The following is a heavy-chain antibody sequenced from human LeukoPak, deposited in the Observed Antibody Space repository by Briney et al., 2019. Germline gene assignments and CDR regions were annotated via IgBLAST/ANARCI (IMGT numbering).Heavy chain of an antibody. D-gene: IGHD1-14*01. Sequence: SETLSPTSTVSGGSISNHYWSWILQPPGPELEGRGYISYSGSTNYNPSLRSRVTISVGTSKNQFSLKLSSVTAADTAVYYCARGPLTIEYNTMDVWGQGTTVTVSS. CDR1: GGSISNHY. V-gene: IGHV4-59*11. CDR3: ARGPLTIEYNTMDV. CDR2: ISYSGST. J-gene: IGHJ6*02.